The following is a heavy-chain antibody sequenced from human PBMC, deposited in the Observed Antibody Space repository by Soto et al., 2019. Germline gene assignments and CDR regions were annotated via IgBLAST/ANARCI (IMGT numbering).Heavy chain of an antibody. CDR1: VFTFSSYA. CDR2: ISGSGGST. D-gene: IGHD2-21*01. V-gene: IGHV3-23*01. J-gene: IGHJ3*02. CDR3: AKDRTYCGGDCYSRGDAFDI. Sequence: GGSLRLSCAASVFTFSSYAMSWVRQAPGKGLEWVSAISGSGGSTYYADSVKGRFTISRDNSKNTLYLQMNSLRAEDTAVYYCAKDRTYCGGDCYSRGDAFDIWGQGTMVTVSS.